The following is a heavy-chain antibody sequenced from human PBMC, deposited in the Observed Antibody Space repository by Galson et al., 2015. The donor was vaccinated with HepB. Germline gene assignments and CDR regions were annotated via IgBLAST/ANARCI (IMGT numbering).Heavy chain of an antibody. Sequence: TLSLTCTVSGGSVGTGGYHWTWIRQHPGKGLEWIGYIYYSGTTSYNPSLKSRVTISADTSKNQFSLKLTSVTAADTAVYYCATADAFFIGAGSSPFASWGQGTLVTVSS. CDR2: IYYSGTT. J-gene: IGHJ4*02. V-gene: IGHV4-31*03. D-gene: IGHD3-10*01. CDR3: ATADAFFIGAGSSPFAS. CDR1: GGSVGTGGYH.